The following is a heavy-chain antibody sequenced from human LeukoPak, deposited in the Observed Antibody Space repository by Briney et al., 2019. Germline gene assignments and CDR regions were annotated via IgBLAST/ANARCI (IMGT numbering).Heavy chain of an antibody. V-gene: IGHV3-20*04. CDR2: INWNGGST. CDR3: ARDRGPVGATTGFDY. D-gene: IGHD1-26*01. Sequence: GGSLRLSCAASGFTFDDYGMGWVRQAPGKGLEWVSGINWNGGSTGYADSVKGRFTISRDNAKNSLYLQMNSLRAEDTALYYCARDRGPVGATTGFDYWGQGTLVTVSS. CDR1: GFTFDDYG. J-gene: IGHJ4*02.